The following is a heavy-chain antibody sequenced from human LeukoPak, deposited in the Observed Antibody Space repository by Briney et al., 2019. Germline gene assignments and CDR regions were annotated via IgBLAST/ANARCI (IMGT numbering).Heavy chain of an antibody. J-gene: IGHJ4*02. CDR2: ISDSGDYT. V-gene: IGHV3-23*01. CDR1: GFTFSSYA. D-gene: IGHD2-8*01. Sequence: QSGGSLRLSCAASGFTFSSYAMSWVRQAPGKGLEWVSVISDSGDYTSYADSVRGRFTISRDNSRNTLYLQMISLRPEDTAVYYCAKDTSIGKYCTNGVCSPFDYWGQGTLVTVS. CDR3: AKDTSIGKYCTNGVCSPFDY.